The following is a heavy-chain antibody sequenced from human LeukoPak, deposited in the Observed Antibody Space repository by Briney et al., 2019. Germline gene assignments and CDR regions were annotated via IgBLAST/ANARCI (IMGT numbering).Heavy chain of an antibody. CDR1: GFTFSSYA. D-gene: IGHD6-13*01. Sequence: PGRSLRLSCAASGFTFSSYAMHWVRQAPGKGLEWVSVMYSGGDTYYADPVKGRFTFSRDISKNTLYLQMNGLRTEDTAMYYCARDAPQVPAAGVLASWGQGTLVTVSS. CDR2: MYSGGDT. CDR3: ARDAPQVPAAGVLAS. J-gene: IGHJ5*02. V-gene: IGHV3-53*01.